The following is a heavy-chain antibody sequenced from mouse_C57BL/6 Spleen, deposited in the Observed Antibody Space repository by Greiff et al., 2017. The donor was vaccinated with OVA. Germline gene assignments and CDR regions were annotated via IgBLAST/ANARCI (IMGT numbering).Heavy chain of an antibody. CDR2: INPSTGGT. CDR3: ARRDGSSSFGY. J-gene: IGHJ2*01. D-gene: IGHD1-1*01. Sequence: EVKLQESGPELVKPGASVKISCKASGYSFTGYYMNWVKQSPEKSLEWIGEINPSTGGTTYNQKFKAKATLTVDKSSSTAYMQLKSLTSEDSAVYYCARRDGSSSFGYWGQGTTLTVSS. CDR1: GYSFTGYY. V-gene: IGHV1-42*01.